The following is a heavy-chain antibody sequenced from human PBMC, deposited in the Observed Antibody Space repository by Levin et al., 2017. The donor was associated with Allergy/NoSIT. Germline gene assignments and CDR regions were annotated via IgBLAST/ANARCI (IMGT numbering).Heavy chain of an antibody. CDR2: IWYDGSDK. D-gene: IGHD2/OR15-2a*01. J-gene: IGHJ4*02. V-gene: IGHV3-33*01. CDR3: ARDLVADNSY. CDR1: GFTFSSYG. Sequence: PGGSLRLSCAASGFTFSSYGMHWVRQAPGKGLEWVAVIWYDGSDKYYADSVKGRFTISRDNSKNTLYLQMNSLRAEDTAVYYCARDLVADNSYWGQGTLVTVSS.